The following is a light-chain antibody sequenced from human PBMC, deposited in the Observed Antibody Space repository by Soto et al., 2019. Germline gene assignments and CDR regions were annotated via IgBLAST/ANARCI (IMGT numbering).Light chain of an antibody. CDR1: SSNIESNT. J-gene: IGLJ3*02. Sequence: QSALTQPPSASGTPGQRVTISCSGSSSNIESNTVNWYQQLPGTAPKLLIYSNNQRPSGVPDRFSGSRSGTSASLAISGLQSEDEADYYCAAWDDSLNGWVFGGGTKLTVL. CDR2: SNN. CDR3: AAWDDSLNGWV. V-gene: IGLV1-44*01.